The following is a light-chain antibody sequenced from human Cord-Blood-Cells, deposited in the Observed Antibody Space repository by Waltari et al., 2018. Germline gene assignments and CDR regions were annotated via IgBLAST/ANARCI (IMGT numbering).Light chain of an antibody. CDR3: QQYYSFPWT. J-gene: IGKJ1*01. Sequence: VIWMTQSPSLLPAATGDRVTISCRISPGISSYLACYPHKSGKAPEPLIYTASTLQSEVPARFSGSGSETEFTLTISCLQSEDFATYFCQQYYSFPWTFGQGTKVEIK. CDR1: PGISSY. CDR2: TAS. V-gene: IGKV1D-8*03.